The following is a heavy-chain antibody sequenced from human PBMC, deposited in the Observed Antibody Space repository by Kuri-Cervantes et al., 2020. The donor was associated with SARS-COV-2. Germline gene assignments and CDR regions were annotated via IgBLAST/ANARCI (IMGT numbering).Heavy chain of an antibody. V-gene: IGHV3-23*01. J-gene: IGHJ4*02. D-gene: IGHD5-18*01. CDR1: GFTFSISA. CDR3: ARGRGDTAVDY. CDR2: IRVGGDSI. Sequence: LSLTCAASGFTFSISAISWVRQPPGKVLEWVSSIRVGGDSIYYADSVKGRFTISRDNPKNSLYVQMDSQRAEDTVVYYCARGRGDTAVDYWGQGTLVTVSS.